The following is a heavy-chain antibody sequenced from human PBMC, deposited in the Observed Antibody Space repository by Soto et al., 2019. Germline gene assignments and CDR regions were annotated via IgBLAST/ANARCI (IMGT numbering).Heavy chain of an antibody. V-gene: IGHV1-3*01. Sequence: AAVKVSCKASGYTFTSYAMRWVRQAPGQRLEWMGWINAGNGNTKYSQKFQGRVTMTEDTSTDTAYMELSSLRSEDTAVYYCATDSGMATIRTIDYWGQGTLVTVSS. CDR2: INAGNGNT. D-gene: IGHD5-12*01. CDR3: ATDSGMATIRTIDY. CDR1: GYTFTSYA. J-gene: IGHJ4*02.